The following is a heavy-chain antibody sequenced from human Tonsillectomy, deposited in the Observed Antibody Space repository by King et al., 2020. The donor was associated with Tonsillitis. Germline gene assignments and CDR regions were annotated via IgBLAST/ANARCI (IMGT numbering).Heavy chain of an antibody. CDR3: AKDTLSTLLEAYYYYGMDV. CDR1: GFTFSSYG. J-gene: IGHJ6*02. Sequence: VQLVESGGGVVEPGRSLRLSCAASGFTFSSYGMHWVRQAPGKGLEWVAVISYDGSNKYYADSVKGRFTISRDNSKNTLYLQMNSLRAEDTAVYYCAKDTLSTLLEAYYYYGMDVWGQGTTVTVSS. V-gene: IGHV3-30*18. D-gene: IGHD3-16*02. CDR2: ISYDGSNK.